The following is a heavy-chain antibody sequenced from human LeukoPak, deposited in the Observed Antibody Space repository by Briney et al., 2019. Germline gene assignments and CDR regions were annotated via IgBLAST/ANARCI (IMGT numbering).Heavy chain of an antibody. V-gene: IGHV6-1*01. D-gene: IGHD2-21*02. J-gene: IGHJ4*02. CDR3: ARFLGTALDY. CDR1: GDSVSSNSAT. CDR2: AYYRSKLYD. Sequence: SLTLSLTCAVSGDSVSSNSATWDWVRQSPSRGLEWLGRAYYRSKLYDDYAVSVKSRITINPDTSKNQFSLQSNSVTPEDTAVYYCARFLGTALDYWGQGTLVTVSS.